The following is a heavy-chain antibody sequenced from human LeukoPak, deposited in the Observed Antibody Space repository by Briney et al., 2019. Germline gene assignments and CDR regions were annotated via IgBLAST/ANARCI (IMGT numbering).Heavy chain of an antibody. V-gene: IGHV7-4-1*02. Sequence: ASVKVSCKASGYTFTNYAINWVRQAPGQGLEWMGWIHPSTGNPTYAQGFTGRFVFSLDTSVSTTYLQISSLKAEDTAVYYCASPPPMTTVTHGGDYWGQGTLVTVSS. CDR3: ASPPPMTTVTHGGDY. D-gene: IGHD4-17*01. CDR2: IHPSTGNP. J-gene: IGHJ4*02. CDR1: GYTFTNYA.